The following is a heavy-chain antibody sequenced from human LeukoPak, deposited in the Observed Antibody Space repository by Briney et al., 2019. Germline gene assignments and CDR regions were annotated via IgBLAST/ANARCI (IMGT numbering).Heavy chain of an antibody. CDR1: GFTFDDYA. Sequence: GGSLRLSCAASGFTFDDYAMHWVRQAPGKGLEWVSGISWNSGSIGYADSVKGRFTISRDNAKNSLYLQMDSLRAEDTALYYCAKVGYSSSWYSDYYFDYWGQGTLVTVSS. CDR2: ISWNSGSI. D-gene: IGHD6-13*01. CDR3: AKVGYSSSWYSDYYFDY. V-gene: IGHV3-9*01. J-gene: IGHJ4*02.